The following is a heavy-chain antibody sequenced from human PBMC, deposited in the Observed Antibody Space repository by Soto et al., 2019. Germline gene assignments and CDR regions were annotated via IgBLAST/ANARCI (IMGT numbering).Heavy chain of an antibody. Sequence: ALVKVSCKASGYTFSSYHISWVRQAPGQGLEWMGWISAGNGNTKYAQKFQGRVTITRDTSASTAYMELSSLRSEDTAVYYCARVSGYYLPDYWGQGTLVTVSS. CDR1: GYTFSSYH. J-gene: IGHJ4*02. V-gene: IGHV1-18*01. D-gene: IGHD5-12*01. CDR2: ISAGNGNT. CDR3: ARVSGYYLPDY.